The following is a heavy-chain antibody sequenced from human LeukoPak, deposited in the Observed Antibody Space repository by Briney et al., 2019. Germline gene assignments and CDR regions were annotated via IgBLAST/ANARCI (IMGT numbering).Heavy chain of an antibody. V-gene: IGHV3-30*04. Sequence: PGRSLRLSCAASGFTFSSYAMHWVRQAPGKGLEWVAVISYDGSNKYYADSVKGRFTISRDNSKNTLYLQMNSLRAEDTAVYYCVVAGTAASYDYWGQGTLVTVSS. CDR3: VVAGTAASYDY. J-gene: IGHJ4*02. CDR1: GFTFSSYA. CDR2: ISYDGSNK. D-gene: IGHD6-19*01.